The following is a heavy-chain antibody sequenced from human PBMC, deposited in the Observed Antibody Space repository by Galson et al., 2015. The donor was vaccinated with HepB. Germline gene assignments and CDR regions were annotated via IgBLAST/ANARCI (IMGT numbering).Heavy chain of an antibody. CDR3: ARSIPGGMALDY. CDR1: GFTFSSYG. V-gene: IGHV3-33*01. D-gene: IGHD5-24*01. J-gene: IGHJ4*02. CDR2: IWYDGSNK. Sequence: SLRLSCAASGFTFSSYGMHWVRQAPGKGLEWVAVIWYDGSNKYYADSVKGRFTISRDNSKNTLYLQMNSLRAEDTAVYYCARSIPGGMALDYWGQGTLVTVSS.